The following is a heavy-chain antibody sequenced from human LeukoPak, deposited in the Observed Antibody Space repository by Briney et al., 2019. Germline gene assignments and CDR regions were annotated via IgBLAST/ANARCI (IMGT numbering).Heavy chain of an antibody. CDR2: ISYDGSNK. Sequence: PGGSLRLSCAASGFTFSSYSMNWVRQAPGKGLEWVAVISYDGSNKYYADSVKGRFTISRDNSKNTLYLQMNSLRAEDTAVYYCARETTTTGGFDPWGQGTLVTVSS. D-gene: IGHD1-26*01. CDR3: ARETTTTGGFDP. CDR1: GFTFSSYS. J-gene: IGHJ5*02. V-gene: IGHV3-30*03.